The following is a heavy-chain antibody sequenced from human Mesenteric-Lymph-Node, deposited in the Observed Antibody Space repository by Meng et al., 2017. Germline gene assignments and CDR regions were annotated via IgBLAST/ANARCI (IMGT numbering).Heavy chain of an antibody. Sequence: SETLSLTCTVSGGSISSGSFYWSWIRQPAGSGLEWMGRIHTSGTTNYNPSLKSPVTISLDKSKNQFSLTLTSVTAADTAVYYCAREGILGTTNPRPFDSWGQGTLVTVSS. CDR1: GGSISSGSFY. V-gene: IGHV4-61*02. CDR2: IHTSGTT. CDR3: AREGILGTTNPRPFDS. D-gene: IGHD1-26*01. J-gene: IGHJ4*02.